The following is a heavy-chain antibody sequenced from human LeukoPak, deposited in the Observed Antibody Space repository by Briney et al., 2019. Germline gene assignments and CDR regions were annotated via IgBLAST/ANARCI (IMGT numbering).Heavy chain of an antibody. CDR2: MWYDGSNK. CDR3: ARDLACSGGSCYSGFDY. J-gene: IGHJ4*02. Sequence: PGGSLRLSCAASGFTFSSYGMHWVRQAPGKGLGWMAVMWYDGSNKYYADSVKGRFTISRDNSKNTLYLQMNSLRAEDTAVYYCARDLACSGGSCYSGFDYWGQGTLVTVSS. V-gene: IGHV3-30*19. CDR1: GFTFSSYG. D-gene: IGHD2-15*01.